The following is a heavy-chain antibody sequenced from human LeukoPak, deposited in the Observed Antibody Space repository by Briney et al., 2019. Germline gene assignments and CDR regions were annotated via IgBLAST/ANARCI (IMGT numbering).Heavy chain of an antibody. D-gene: IGHD2-21*01. CDR3: ARVIGSWKFDS. V-gene: IGHV4-34*01. CDR1: DGSFSGYY. J-gene: IGHJ4*02. CDR2: INHSGST. Sequence: SETLSLTCTVYDGSFSGYYWSWIRQPPGKGLEWIGEINHSGSTNYNPSLKSRVTMSVDTSKNQFFLKLSSVTAADTAVYYCARVIGSWKFDSWGQGTLVTVSS.